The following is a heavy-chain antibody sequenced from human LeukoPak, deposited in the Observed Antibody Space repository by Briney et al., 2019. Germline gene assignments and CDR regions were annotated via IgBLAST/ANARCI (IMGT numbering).Heavy chain of an antibody. V-gene: IGHV4-34*01. CDR2: INHSGST. Sequence: GSLRLSCAASGFTFSSYSMNWVRQAPGKGLEWIGEINHSGSTNYNPSLKSRVTISVDTSKNQFSLKLSSVTAADTAVYYCARGLKRITIFGVVMSSRYYMDVWGKGTTVTVSS. D-gene: IGHD3-3*01. CDR3: ARGLKRITIFGVVMSSRYYMDV. CDR1: GFTFSSYS. J-gene: IGHJ6*03.